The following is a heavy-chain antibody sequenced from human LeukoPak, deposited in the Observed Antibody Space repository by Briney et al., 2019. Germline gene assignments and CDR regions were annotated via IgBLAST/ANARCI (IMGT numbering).Heavy chain of an antibody. J-gene: IGHJ4*02. CDR2: INPNSGGT. Sequence: ASVKVSCKASGYTFTGYYMHLVRQAPGQGLEWMGRINPNSGGTNYAQKFQGRVTMTRDMSISTAYMEMSRLRSDDTAVYYCAAYGSGSYYNYFDYWGQGTLVTVSS. CDR3: AAYGSGSYYNYFDY. CDR1: GYTFTGYY. D-gene: IGHD3-10*01. V-gene: IGHV1-2*06.